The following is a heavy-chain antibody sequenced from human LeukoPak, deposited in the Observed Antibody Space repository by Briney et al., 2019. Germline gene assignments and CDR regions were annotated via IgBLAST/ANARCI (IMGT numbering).Heavy chain of an antibody. V-gene: IGHV3-21*01. CDR2: ISSSSSCI. CDR3: ARSQRAVAGTWRLIGVDY. Sequence: GGSLRLSCAASGFTFSSYSMNWVRQAPGKGLEWVSSISSSSSCIYYADSVKGRFTISRDNAKNSLYLQMNSLRAEDTAVYYCARSQRAVAGTWRLIGVDYWGQGTLVTVSS. CDR1: GFTFSSYS. D-gene: IGHD6-19*01. J-gene: IGHJ4*02.